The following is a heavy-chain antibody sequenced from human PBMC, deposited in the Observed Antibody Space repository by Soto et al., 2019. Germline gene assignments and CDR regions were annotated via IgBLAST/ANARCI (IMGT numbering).Heavy chain of an antibody. CDR1: GFTFSSYG. CDR2: ISYDGSNK. V-gene: IGHV3-30*03. J-gene: IGHJ4*02. Sequence: QVQLVESGGGVVQPGRSLRLSCAASGFTFSSYGMHWVRQAPGKGLEWVAVISYDGSNKYYADSVKGRFTISRDNSKNTLYLQMNSLRAEDTAVYYCATSGYSSGWTRFDYWGQGTLVTVSS. D-gene: IGHD6-19*01. CDR3: ATSGYSSGWTRFDY.